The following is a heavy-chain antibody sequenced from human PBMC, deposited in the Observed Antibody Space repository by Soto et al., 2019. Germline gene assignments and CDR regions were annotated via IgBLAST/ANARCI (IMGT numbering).Heavy chain of an antibody. J-gene: IGHJ3*02. D-gene: IGHD6-13*01. Sequence: GGSLRLSCAASGFTFSSYAMSWVRQAPGKGLEWVSAISGSGGSTYYADSVKGRFTISRDNSKNTLYLQMNSLRAEDTAVYYCAKDKQLYSSSWYDAFDIWGQGTMVTVSS. CDR3: AKDKQLYSSSWYDAFDI. CDR2: ISGSGGST. CDR1: GFTFSSYA. V-gene: IGHV3-23*01.